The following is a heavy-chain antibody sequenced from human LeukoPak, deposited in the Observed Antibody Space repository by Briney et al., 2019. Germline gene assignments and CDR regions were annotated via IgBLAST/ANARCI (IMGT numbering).Heavy chain of an antibody. Sequence: SETLSLTCTVSGGSISSSSYYWGWIRQSPGKGLEWIGSIYYSGSTYYNPSLKSRVTISVDTSKNQFSLKLSSVTAADTAVYYCARATGREGKDAFDIWGQGTMVTVSS. CDR2: IYYSGST. CDR3: ARATGREGKDAFDI. V-gene: IGHV4-39*07. D-gene: IGHD3-10*01. J-gene: IGHJ3*02. CDR1: GGSISSSSYY.